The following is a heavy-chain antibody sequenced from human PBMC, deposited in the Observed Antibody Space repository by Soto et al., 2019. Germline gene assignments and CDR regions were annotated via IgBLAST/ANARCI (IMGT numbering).Heavy chain of an antibody. CDR2: IYYSGST. V-gene: IGHV4-31*03. Sequence: SETLSLTCTVSGGSISSGGYYWSWIRQHPGKGLEWIGYIYYSGSTYYNPSLKSRVTISVDTSKNQFSLKLSSVTAADTAVYYGARDYYDSSIGGGGASDIWGKGT. CDR3: ARDYYDSSIGGGGASDI. D-gene: IGHD3-22*01. J-gene: IGHJ3*02. CDR1: GGSISSGGYY.